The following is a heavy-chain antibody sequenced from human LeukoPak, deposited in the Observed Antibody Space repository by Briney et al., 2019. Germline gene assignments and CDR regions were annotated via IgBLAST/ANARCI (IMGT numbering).Heavy chain of an antibody. CDR2: IKQDGSEK. J-gene: IGHJ4*02. D-gene: IGHD5-12*01. Sequence: PGGSLRLSCAASGFTFSRYWMSWVRQAPGKGLQWVANIKQDGSEKYYVDSVKGQFTISRDNAKNSLYLQMNSLRAEDTAVYYCASTGLEARYSYFDNWGQGTLATVSS. V-gene: IGHV3-7*05. CDR3: ASTGLEARYSYFDN. CDR1: GFTFSRYW.